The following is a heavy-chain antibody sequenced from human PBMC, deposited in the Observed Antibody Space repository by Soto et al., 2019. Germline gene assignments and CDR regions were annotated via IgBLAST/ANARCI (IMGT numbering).Heavy chain of an antibody. CDR1: GGSFSGYY. Sequence: SETLSLTCAVYGGSFSGYYWSWIRQPPGKGLEWIGEINHSGSTNYNPSLKSRVTISVDTSKNQFCLKLSSVTAADTAVYYCARVGGYCSSTSCRPYYYYYYMDVWGKGTTVTVSS. V-gene: IGHV4-34*01. CDR3: ARVGGYCSSTSCRPYYYYYYMDV. CDR2: INHSGST. J-gene: IGHJ6*03. D-gene: IGHD2-2*01.